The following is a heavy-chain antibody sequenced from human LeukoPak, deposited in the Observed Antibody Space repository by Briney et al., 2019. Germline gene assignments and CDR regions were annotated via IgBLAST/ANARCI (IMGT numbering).Heavy chain of an antibody. V-gene: IGHV1-18*01. J-gene: IGHJ1*01. CDR1: SYTFTSYG. D-gene: IGHD2-15*01. Sequence: ASVKVSCKASSYTFTSYGISWVRQAPGQGLEWMGWISAYNGNTNYAQKLQGRVTMTTDTSTSTAYMELRSLRSDDTAVYYCARLGRYCSGGSCYQYFQHWGQGTLVTVSS. CDR3: ARLGRYCSGGSCYQYFQH. CDR2: ISAYNGNT.